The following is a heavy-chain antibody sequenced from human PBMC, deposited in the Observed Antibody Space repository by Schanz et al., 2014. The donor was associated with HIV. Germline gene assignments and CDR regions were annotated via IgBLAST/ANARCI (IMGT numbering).Heavy chain of an antibody. CDR1: GFTFDNYA. CDR2: ITESGGRT. Sequence: EVQLLESGGGLVQPGGSLRLSCSASGFTFDNYAMTWVRQAPGKGLEWVSSITESGGRTYSADSVNGRFTISRDNSKNTLYLQMTALRTDDTAVYYCAKPEYVSSGNSQSHFDYWGQGTLVTVSS. J-gene: IGHJ4*02. CDR3: AKPEYVSSGNSQSHFDY. V-gene: IGHV3-23*01. D-gene: IGHD3-22*01.